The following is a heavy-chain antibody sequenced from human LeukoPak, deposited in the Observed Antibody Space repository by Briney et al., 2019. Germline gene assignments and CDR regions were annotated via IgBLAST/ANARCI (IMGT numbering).Heavy chain of an antibody. CDR3: TRDADIVVVPAAFDY. Sequence: PGGSLRLPCTASGFTFGDYAMSWFRQAPGKGLEWVGFIRSKAYGGTTEYAASVKGRFTISRDDSKSIAYLQMNSLKTEDTAVYYCTRDADIVVVPAAFDYWGQGTLVTVSS. CDR2: IRSKAYGGTT. CDR1: GFTFGDYA. J-gene: IGHJ4*02. D-gene: IGHD2-2*01. V-gene: IGHV3-49*03.